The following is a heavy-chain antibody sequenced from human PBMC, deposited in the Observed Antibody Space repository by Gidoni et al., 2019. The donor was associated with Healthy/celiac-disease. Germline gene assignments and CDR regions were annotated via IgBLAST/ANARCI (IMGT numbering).Heavy chain of an antibody. CDR2: INHSGST. Sequence: QVQLQQWGAGLLKPSETLSLTCAVYGGSFSGYYWSWIRQPPGKGLEWIGEINHSGSTNYNPSLKSRVTISVDTSKNQFSLKLSSVTAADTAVYYCARWGRYCISTSCYIATGAYYYYGMDVWGQGTTVTVSS. J-gene: IGHJ6*02. V-gene: IGHV4-34*01. D-gene: IGHD2-2*01. CDR3: ARWGRYCISTSCYIATGAYYYYGMDV. CDR1: GGSFSGYY.